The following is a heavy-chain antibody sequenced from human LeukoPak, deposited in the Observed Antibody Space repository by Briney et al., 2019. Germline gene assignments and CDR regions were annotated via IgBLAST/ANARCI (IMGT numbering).Heavy chain of an antibody. V-gene: IGHV4-31*03. J-gene: IGHJ5*02. D-gene: IGHD5-24*01. CDR1: GGSISSGGYY. CDR3: ARGVPDGWFDP. CDR2: NYYSGST. Sequence: SQTLSLTCTVSGGSISSGGYYWSWIRQHPGRGLEWIGYNYYSGSTYYDPSLKSRVTRSVDTSKNQFPLRLSSVTAADTAVYYCARGVPDGWFDPWGQGTLVTVSS.